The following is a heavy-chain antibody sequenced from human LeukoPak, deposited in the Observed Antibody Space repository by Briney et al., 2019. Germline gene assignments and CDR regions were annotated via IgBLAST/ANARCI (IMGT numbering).Heavy chain of an antibody. CDR2: ISGSGGTT. J-gene: IGHJ6*03. CDR1: GFTFDHYA. CDR3: AKGAVESLDYYFYMEV. Sequence: GGSLRLSCAASGFTFDHYAMSWVRQAPGKGLQWVSSISGSGGTTYIADSVKGRFTISRDNSKNTLFLEMNSLRVEDTALYYCAKGAVESLDYYFYMEVWGTGTTVTVSS. V-gene: IGHV3-23*01.